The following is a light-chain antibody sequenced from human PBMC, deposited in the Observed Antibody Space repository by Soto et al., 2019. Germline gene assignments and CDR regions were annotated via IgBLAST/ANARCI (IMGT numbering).Light chain of an antibody. Sequence: SAMSQPSSVPAAPAQRPTISCSGTIFNIGNNAVNWYLQIPGKPPKVVIYNNELLSSGVSDRFSGSKSCTSASLAISGLQSEHEADYFRLAWDGSPNGYVFGTWTTVTV. CDR3: LAWDGSPNGYV. V-gene: IGLV1-36*01. CDR1: IFNIGNNA. J-gene: IGLJ1*01. CDR2: NNE.